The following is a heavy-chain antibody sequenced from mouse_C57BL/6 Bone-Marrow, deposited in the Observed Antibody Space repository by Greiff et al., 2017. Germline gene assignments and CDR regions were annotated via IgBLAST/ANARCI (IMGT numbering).Heavy chain of an antibody. Sequence: EVKLMESEGGLVQPGSSMKLSCTASGFTFSDYYMAWVRQVPEKGLEWVANINYDGSSTYYLDSLKSRFIISRDNAKNILYLQMSSLKSEDTATYYCARDQSYAMDYWGQGTSVTVSS. V-gene: IGHV5-16*01. CDR1: GFTFSDYY. CDR2: INYDGSST. CDR3: ARDQSYAMDY. J-gene: IGHJ4*01.